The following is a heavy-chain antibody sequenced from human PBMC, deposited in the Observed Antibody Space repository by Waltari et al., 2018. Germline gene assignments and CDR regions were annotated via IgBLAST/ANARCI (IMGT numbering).Heavy chain of an antibody. CDR3: ARGITGTTGDYFDY. CDR2: INPNSGGT. V-gene: IGHV1-2*02. CDR1: GYTFTGYY. Sequence: HVQVVQSGAEVKRPGASLKVSCKASGYTFTGYYMHWVRQAPGQGLEWVGWINPNSGGTNYAQKFQGRVTMTRDTSISTAYMELSRLRSDDTAVYYCARGITGTTGDYFDYWGQGTLVTVSS. D-gene: IGHD1-7*01. J-gene: IGHJ4*02.